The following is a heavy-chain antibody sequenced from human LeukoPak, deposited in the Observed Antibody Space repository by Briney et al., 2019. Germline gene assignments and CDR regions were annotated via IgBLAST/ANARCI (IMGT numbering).Heavy chain of an antibody. V-gene: IGHV3-23*01. CDR1: GFTFSSYA. D-gene: IGHD1-26*01. CDR3: AKERGHPLANYYMDV. Sequence: GRSLGLSCAASGFTFSSYARSWVRKAPGRGLGWVSPIVDTGDSTFYADSVRGRFTISRDSSKNTLYLQMNSLRAEDTAVYSCAKERGHPLANYYMDVWGKGTTVTVSS. J-gene: IGHJ6*03. CDR2: IVDTGDST.